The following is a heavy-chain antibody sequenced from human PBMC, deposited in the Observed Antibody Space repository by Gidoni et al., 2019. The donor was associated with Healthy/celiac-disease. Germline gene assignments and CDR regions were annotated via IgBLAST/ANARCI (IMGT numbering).Heavy chain of an antibody. CDR2: IYYSGST. CDR3: ARDGGNDSSGYYFDY. V-gene: IGHV4-59*01. Sequence: QVQLQESGPGLVKPSETLSLTCTVSGGSISSYYWSWIRQPPGKGLEWIGYIYYSGSTNYNPSLKSRVTISVDTSKNQFSLKLSSVTAADTAVYYCARDGGNDSSGYYFDYWGQGTLVTVSS. J-gene: IGHJ4*02. D-gene: IGHD3-22*01. CDR1: GGSISSYY.